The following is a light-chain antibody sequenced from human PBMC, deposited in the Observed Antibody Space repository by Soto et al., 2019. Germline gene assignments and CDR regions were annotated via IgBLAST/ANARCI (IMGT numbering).Light chain of an antibody. Sequence: EIVMTQSPATLSVSPGERATLSCRASQSVSSNLAWYQQKPGQAPRLLIYDASKRAPGVPARFSGSGSGTEFTLTISSLQSEDFAVYYCQQYNNWPPITFGQGTRLEIK. CDR2: DAS. CDR1: QSVSSN. V-gene: IGKV3D-15*01. J-gene: IGKJ5*01. CDR3: QQYNNWPPIT.